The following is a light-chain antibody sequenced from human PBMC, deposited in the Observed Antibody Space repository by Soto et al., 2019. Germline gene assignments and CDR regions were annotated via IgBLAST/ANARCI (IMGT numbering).Light chain of an antibody. Sequence: IVLTQSPATMSLSPGERATLSCRASQSVNIYLAWYQQKPGPAPRLLIYDTSNSATDIPARFSVTGSGTDFILTIRRLEPEDFAVDHCQQRSNRITFGQGTRLEIK. J-gene: IGKJ5*01. CDR3: QQRSNRIT. CDR1: QSVNIY. CDR2: DTS. V-gene: IGKV3-11*01.